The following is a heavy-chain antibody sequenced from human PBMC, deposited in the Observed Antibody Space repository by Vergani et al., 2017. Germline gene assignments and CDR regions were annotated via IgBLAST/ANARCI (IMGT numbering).Heavy chain of an antibody. CDR3: ARDYGDNCSGGSCYLTDWFDP. V-gene: IGHV1-69*10. CDR1: GYTFTSYG. D-gene: IGHD2-15*01. Sequence: QVQLVQSGAEVKKPGASVKVSCKASGYTFTSYGISWVRQAPGQGLEWMGWIIPILGIANYAQKFQGRVTITADKSTSTAYMELSSLRSEDTAVYYCARDYGDNCSGGSCYLTDWFDPWGQGTLVTVSS. J-gene: IGHJ5*02. CDR2: IIPILGIA.